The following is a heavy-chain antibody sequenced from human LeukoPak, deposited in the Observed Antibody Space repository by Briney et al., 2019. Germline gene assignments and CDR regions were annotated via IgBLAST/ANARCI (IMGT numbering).Heavy chain of an antibody. D-gene: IGHD6-13*01. CDR2: INHSGST. CDR3: ARGLGSSWSRYFDL. J-gene: IGHJ2*01. Sequence: SETLSLTCAVYGGSFSGYYWSWIRQPPGKGLEWIGEINHSGSTNYNPSLKSRVSISVDTSKNQFSLKLSSVTAADTAVFYCARGLGSSWSRYFDLWGRGTPVTVSS. V-gene: IGHV4-34*01. CDR1: GGSFSGYY.